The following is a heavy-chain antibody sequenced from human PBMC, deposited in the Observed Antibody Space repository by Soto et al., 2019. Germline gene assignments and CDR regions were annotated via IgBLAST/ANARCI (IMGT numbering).Heavy chain of an antibody. CDR2: IYYSGST. Sequence: SETLSLTCTVSGGSISSGDYYWSWIRQPPGKGLEWIGYIYYSGSTYYNPSLKSRVTISVGTSKNQFSLKLSSVTAADTAVYYCARVRIQRLYYFDYWGQGTLVTVSS. CDR1: GGSISSGDYY. V-gene: IGHV4-30-4*01. CDR3: ARVRIQRLYYFDY. D-gene: IGHD5-18*01. J-gene: IGHJ4*02.